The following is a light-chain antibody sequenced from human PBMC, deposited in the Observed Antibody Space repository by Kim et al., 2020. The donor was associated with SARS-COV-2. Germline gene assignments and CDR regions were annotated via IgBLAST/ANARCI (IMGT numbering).Light chain of an antibody. Sequence: TRGERATLSCRDSQSVSNNYLAWYQQKPGQPTRLLIYGVSTRATGIPARFSGSGSGTDFTLTISSLQSEDFAVYYCQQHDHWPLTFGGGTKVDIK. CDR1: QSVSNN. CDR3: QQHDHWPLT. CDR2: GVS. J-gene: IGKJ4*01. V-gene: IGKV3-15*01.